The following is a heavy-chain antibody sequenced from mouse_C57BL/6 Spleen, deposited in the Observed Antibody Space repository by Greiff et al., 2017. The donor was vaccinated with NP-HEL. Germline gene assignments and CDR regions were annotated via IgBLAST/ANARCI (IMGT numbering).Heavy chain of an antibody. V-gene: IGHV1-50*01. Sequence: QVQLQQPGAELVKPGASVKLSCKASGYTFTSYWMQWVQQRPGQGLEWIGEIDPSDSYTNYNQKFKGKATLTVDTSSSTAYMQLSSLTSEDSAVYYCAGRRAMDYWGQGTSVTVSS. CDR1: GYTFTSYW. CDR3: AGRRAMDY. CDR2: IDPSDSYT. J-gene: IGHJ4*01.